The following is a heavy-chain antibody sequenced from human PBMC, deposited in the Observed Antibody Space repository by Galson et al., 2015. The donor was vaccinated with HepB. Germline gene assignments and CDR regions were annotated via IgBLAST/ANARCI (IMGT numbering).Heavy chain of an antibody. CDR2: ISGSGGST. V-gene: IGHV3-23*01. Sequence: SLRLSCAASGFTFSSYAMSWVRQAPGKGLEWVSAISGSGGSTYYADSVKGRFTISRDNSKNTLYLQMNSLRAEDTAVYYCAKDPYSPNSLNWFDPWGQGTLVTVSS. J-gene: IGHJ5*02. D-gene: IGHD1-26*01. CDR1: GFTFSSYA. CDR3: AKDPYSPNSLNWFDP.